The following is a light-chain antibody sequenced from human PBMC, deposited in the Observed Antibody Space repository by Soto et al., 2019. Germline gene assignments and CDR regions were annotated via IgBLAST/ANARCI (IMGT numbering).Light chain of an antibody. CDR3: SSYTSSSTVV. CDR1: SSDVGGYNY. J-gene: IGLJ2*01. Sequence: QSALTPPASVSGSPGQSIPISCTGTSSDVGGYNYVSWYQQHPGTAPNLMIYDVSNRPSWVSNRFSGSKSGNTASLTISGLQAEDEADYYCSSYTSSSTVVFGGGTKVTVL. CDR2: DVS. V-gene: IGLV2-14*01.